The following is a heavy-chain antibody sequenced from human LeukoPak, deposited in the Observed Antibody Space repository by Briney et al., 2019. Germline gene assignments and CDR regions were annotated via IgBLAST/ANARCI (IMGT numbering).Heavy chain of an antibody. Sequence: SETLSLTCAVYGGSFSGYYWSWIRQPPGKGREGIGEINHSGSTNYNPSLHSRLTISVDTSKNQFSLKLSSVPAADTAVYYCARFYSYYYYYGMDVWGQGTTVTVSS. J-gene: IGHJ6*02. CDR3: ARFYSYYYYYGMDV. CDR2: INHSGST. V-gene: IGHV4-34*01. CDR1: GGSFSGYY. D-gene: IGHD4-11*01.